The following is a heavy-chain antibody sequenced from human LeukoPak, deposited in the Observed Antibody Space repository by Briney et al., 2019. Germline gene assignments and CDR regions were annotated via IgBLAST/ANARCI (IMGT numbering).Heavy chain of an antibody. CDR3: ASEQQLVYFDY. CDR2: ISSSSSYI. D-gene: IGHD6-13*01. V-gene: IGHV3-21*01. J-gene: IGHJ4*02. Sequence: GGSLRLSCAASGFTFSSYSMNWVRQAPGKGLEWVSSISSSSSYIYYADSVKGRFTISRDNAKNSLYLQMNSLRAEDTAVYYCASEQQLVYFDYWGQGTLVTVFS. CDR1: GFTFSSYS.